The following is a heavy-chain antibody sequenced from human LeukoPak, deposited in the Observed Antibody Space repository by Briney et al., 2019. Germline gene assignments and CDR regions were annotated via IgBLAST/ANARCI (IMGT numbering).Heavy chain of an antibody. J-gene: IGHJ1*01. D-gene: IGHD1-26*01. CDR3: ARHDSGSTRRFQH. CDR2: IYYSGST. V-gene: IGHV4-59*08. Sequence: TSSETLSLTWTVSGGSISSYYWSWIRQPQGKGLEWIGYIYYSGSTNYNPSLKSRVTISVDTSKNQFSLKLSSVTAADTAVYYCARHDSGSTRRFQHRGQGTLVTVSS. CDR1: GGSISSYY.